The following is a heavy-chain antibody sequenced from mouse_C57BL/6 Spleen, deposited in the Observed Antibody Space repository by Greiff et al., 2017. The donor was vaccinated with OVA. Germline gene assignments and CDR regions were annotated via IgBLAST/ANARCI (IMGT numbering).Heavy chain of an antibody. V-gene: IGHV1-55*01. Sequence: VKLQQPGAELVKPGASVKMSCKASGYTFTSYWITWVKQRPGQGLEWIGDIYPGSGSTNYNEKFKSKATLTVDTSSSTAYMQLSSLTSEDSAVYYCAGSIGAPYYCDYWGKGTTLTVSS. D-gene: IGHD2-14*01. CDR3: AGSIGAPYYCDY. CDR1: GYTFTSYW. J-gene: IGHJ2*01. CDR2: IYPGSGST.